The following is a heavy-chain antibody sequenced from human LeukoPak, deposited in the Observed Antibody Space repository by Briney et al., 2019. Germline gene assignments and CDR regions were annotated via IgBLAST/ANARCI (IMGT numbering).Heavy chain of an antibody. CDR2: ISSSSSYI. Sequence: GGSLRLSCAASGFTFSSYSMNWVRQAPGKGLGWVSSISSSSSYIYYADSVKGRFTISRDNAKNSLYLQMNSLRAEATAVYYCARDGLVATGALDYWGQGTLVTVSS. D-gene: IGHD5-12*01. CDR3: ARDGLVATGALDY. CDR1: GFTFSSYS. V-gene: IGHV3-21*01. J-gene: IGHJ4*02.